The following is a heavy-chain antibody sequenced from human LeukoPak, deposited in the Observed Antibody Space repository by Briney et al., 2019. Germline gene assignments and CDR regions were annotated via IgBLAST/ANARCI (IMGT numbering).Heavy chain of an antibody. CDR1: GYSISSGFY. V-gene: IGHV4-38-2*02. CDR3: ARALVVVINFEAYYFDY. CDR2: MYYSGST. D-gene: IGHD3-22*01. J-gene: IGHJ4*02. Sequence: PSETLSLTCTVSGYSISSGFYWGWIRQPPGKGLEWVGTMYYSGSTYYNPSLKSRVTISVDTSRNQFSLRLSSVTAADTAVYHCARALVVVINFEAYYFDYWGQGNLVTVSS.